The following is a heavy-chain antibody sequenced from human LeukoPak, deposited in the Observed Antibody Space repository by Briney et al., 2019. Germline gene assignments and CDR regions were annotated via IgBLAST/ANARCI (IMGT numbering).Heavy chain of an antibody. V-gene: IGHV4-59*08. D-gene: IGHD3-22*01. CDR1: GGSISSYY. CDR2: IYYSGST. Sequence: SETLSLTCTISGGSISSYYWSWIRQPPGKGLEWIGYIYYSGSTNYNPSLKSRVTISVDTSKNHFSLKLGSVTAADTAVYYCARHVYHSDSSGHKYLAHFDYWGQGTLVTVSS. CDR3: ARHVYHSDSSGHKYLAHFDY. J-gene: IGHJ4*02.